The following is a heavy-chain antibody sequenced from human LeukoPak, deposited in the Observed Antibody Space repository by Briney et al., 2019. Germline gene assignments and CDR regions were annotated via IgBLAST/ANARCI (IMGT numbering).Heavy chain of an antibody. V-gene: IGHV3-23*01. CDR2: ISGSGGSP. J-gene: IGHJ2*01. CDR3: AKSDFWSGYYMSWYFDL. CDR1: GFTFSTYA. Sequence: GGSLRLSCAASGFTFSTYAVNWVRQAPGKGLEWVSTISGSGGSPYYADSVKGRFTISRDNSKNTLYLHMNSLRAEDTAVYYCAKSDFWSGYYMSWYFDLWGRGTLVTVSS. D-gene: IGHD3-3*01.